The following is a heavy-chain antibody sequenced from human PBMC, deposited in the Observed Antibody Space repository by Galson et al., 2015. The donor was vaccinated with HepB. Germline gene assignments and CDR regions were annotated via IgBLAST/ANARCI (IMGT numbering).Heavy chain of an antibody. D-gene: IGHD2-2*01. J-gene: IGHJ6*03. CDR3: AKHPALQLSGQLRLHYYYYMDV. CDR2: ISGSGGST. Sequence: SLRLSCAASGFTFSSYAMSWVRQAPGKGLEWVSAISGSGGSTYYADSVKGRFTISRDNSKNTLYLQMNSLRAEDTAVYYCAKHPALQLSGQLRLHYYYYMDVWGKGTTVTVSS. CDR1: GFTFSSYA. V-gene: IGHV3-23*01.